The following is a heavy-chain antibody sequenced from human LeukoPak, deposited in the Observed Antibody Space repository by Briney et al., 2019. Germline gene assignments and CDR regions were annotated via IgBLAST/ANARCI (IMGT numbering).Heavy chain of an antibody. D-gene: IGHD3-22*01. Sequence: SVKVSCKASGGTFSSYAISWVRQAPGQGLEWMGGITPIFGTANYAQKFQGRVTITADESTSTAYMELSSLRSEDTAVYYCARGVLNYYDSSGYLDYWGQGTLVTVSS. CDR3: ARGVLNYYDSSGYLDY. V-gene: IGHV1-69*13. J-gene: IGHJ4*02. CDR2: ITPIFGTA. CDR1: GGTFSSYA.